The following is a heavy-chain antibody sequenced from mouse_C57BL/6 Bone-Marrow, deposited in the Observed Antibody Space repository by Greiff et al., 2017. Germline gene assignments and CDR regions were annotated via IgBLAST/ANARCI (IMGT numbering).Heavy chain of an antibody. CDR3: ASDYGNYYDPYWYFDV. CDR2: IYPGDGDT. D-gene: IGHD2-1*01. Sequence: QVQLQPSGPELVKPGASVKISCKASGYAFSSSWMNWVKQRPGKGLEWIGRIYPGDGDTNYNGKFKGKATLTADKSSSTAYMQLSCLTSEDSAVYFCASDYGNYYDPYWYFDVWGTGTTVTVSS. J-gene: IGHJ1*03. CDR1: GYAFSSSW. V-gene: IGHV1-82*01.